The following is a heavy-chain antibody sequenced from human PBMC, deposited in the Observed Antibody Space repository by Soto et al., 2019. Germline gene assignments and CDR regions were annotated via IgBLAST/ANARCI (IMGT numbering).Heavy chain of an antibody. CDR2: ISWNSGSI. V-gene: IGHV3-9*01. D-gene: IGHD2-2*01. CDR1: GFTFDDYA. J-gene: IGHJ4*02. Sequence: EVQLVESGGGLVQPGRSLRLSCAASGFTFDDYAMHWVRQAPGKGLEWVSGISWNSGSIGYADSVKGRFTISRDNAKNSLYLQMNSLRAEDTALYYCAKVLGYCSSTSCAGFDYWGQGTLVTVSS. CDR3: AKVLGYCSSTSCAGFDY.